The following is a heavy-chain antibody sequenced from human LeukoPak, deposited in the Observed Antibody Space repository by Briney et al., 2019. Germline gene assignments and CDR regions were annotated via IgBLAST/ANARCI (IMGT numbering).Heavy chain of an antibody. V-gene: IGHV4-34*01. D-gene: IGHD6-19*01. CDR2: IRHSGTT. Sequence: PSDTLSLTCAIYRGSFSGYSWSWVRQPPGKGLAWIGEIRHSGTTNFDPSPKSRVTTSLDPSKNQFSLKLRSVTAADTAVYYCARDGLPRRLVPFDYWGQGTLVTVSS. CDR3: ARDGLPRRLVPFDY. CDR1: RGSFSGYS. J-gene: IGHJ4*02.